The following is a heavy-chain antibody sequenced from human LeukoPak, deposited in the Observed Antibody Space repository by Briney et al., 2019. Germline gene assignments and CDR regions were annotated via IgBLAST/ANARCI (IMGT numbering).Heavy chain of an antibody. D-gene: IGHD4-17*01. CDR3: AKGARGDTVTSIVGLNWFDP. CDR1: GFTFGSYE. CDR2: ISSSGSTI. V-gene: IGHV3-48*03. J-gene: IGHJ5*02. Sequence: PGGSLRLSCAASGFTFGSYEMSWVRQAPGKGLEWVSYISSSGSTIYYADSVKGRFTISRDNAKNSMYLQMNSLRADDTAVYYCAKGARGDTVTSIVGLNWFDPWGQGTLVTVSS.